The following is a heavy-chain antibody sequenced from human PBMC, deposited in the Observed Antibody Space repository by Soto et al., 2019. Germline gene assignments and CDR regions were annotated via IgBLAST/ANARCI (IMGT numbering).Heavy chain of an antibody. J-gene: IGHJ4*02. D-gene: IGHD3-22*01. CDR2: MSHSGST. Sequence: PSETLSLTCTVSGGSISSGGYYWSWIRQHPGTGLEWIGDMSHSGSTNYNTSLKSRVTISVDTSKNQFSLKLSSVTAADTAVYYCARSSQYSYDSSEGNFDSWGRGTLVTVSS. V-gene: IGHV4-31*03. CDR3: ARSSQYSYDSSEGNFDS. CDR1: GGSISSGGYY.